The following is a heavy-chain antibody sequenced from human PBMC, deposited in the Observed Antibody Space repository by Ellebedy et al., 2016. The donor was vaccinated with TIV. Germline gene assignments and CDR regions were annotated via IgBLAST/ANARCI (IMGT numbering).Heavy chain of an antibody. CDR1: GNRFRSYA. CDR2: INSDGSST. Sequence: PGGSLRLSCVASGNRFRSYAMSWVRQAPGKGLEWVSRINSDGSSTTYADSVKGRFTISRDNAKNTVYLQMNSLRLEDTAVYYCATERSGSYYNYWGQGTLVTVSS. D-gene: IGHD1-26*01. V-gene: IGHV3-74*03. CDR3: ATERSGSYYNY. J-gene: IGHJ4*02.